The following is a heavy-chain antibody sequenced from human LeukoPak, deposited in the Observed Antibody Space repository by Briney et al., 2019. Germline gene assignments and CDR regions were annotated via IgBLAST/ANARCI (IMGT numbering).Heavy chain of an antibody. CDR1: GYTFTSYD. D-gene: IGHD6-19*01. J-gene: IGHJ6*03. Sequence: SVTVSCKASGYTFTSYDMNWVRQAPGQGLEWMGWMNPNSGNTDYAQKFQGRVTMTRNTSISTAHMELSSLRSEDTAVYYCARVGGYSSGLKVSYYYYYYMDGWGKGTTVT. CDR2: MNPNSGNT. V-gene: IGHV1-8*01. CDR3: ARVGGYSSGLKVSYYYYYYMDG.